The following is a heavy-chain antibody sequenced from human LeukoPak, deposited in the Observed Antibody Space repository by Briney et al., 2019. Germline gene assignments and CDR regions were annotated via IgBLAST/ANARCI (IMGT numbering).Heavy chain of an antibody. J-gene: IGHJ4*02. Sequence: PSETLSLTCTVSGGSISSSNYYWGWIRQPPGKGLEWIGSIYYDGSTYYNPSLKSRVTISIDTSKNQFSLKLSSVTAADTAIYYCTGELAGTTVHYWGQGILVTVSS. CDR3: TGELAGTTVHY. D-gene: IGHD1-7*01. V-gene: IGHV4-39*07. CDR1: GGSISSSNYY. CDR2: IYYDGST.